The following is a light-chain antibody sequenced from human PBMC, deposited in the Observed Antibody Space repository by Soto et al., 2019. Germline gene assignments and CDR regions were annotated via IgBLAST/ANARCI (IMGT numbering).Light chain of an antibody. V-gene: IGKV3-11*01. Sequence: EIVLTQSPATLSLSPWERATLSCRASQSVSSYLSWYQQKPGQAPRLLIYDASNRATGIPARFSGSGSGTDFTLTISSLEPEDFAVYYCQQRSNWPTFGQGTKVDIK. CDR3: QQRSNWPT. CDR1: QSVSSY. J-gene: IGKJ1*01. CDR2: DAS.